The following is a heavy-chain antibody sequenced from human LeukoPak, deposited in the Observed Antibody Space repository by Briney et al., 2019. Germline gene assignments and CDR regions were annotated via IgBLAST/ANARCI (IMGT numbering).Heavy chain of an antibody. J-gene: IGHJ4*02. CDR3: ARAFYDILTGYATPIGY. V-gene: IGHV1-2*02. Sequence: ASVKVSCKASGYTFTGYYMHWVRQVPGQGLEWMGWINPNSGGTNYAQKFQGRVTMTRDTSISTAYMELSRLRSDDTAVYYCARAFYDILTGYATPIGYWGQGTLVTVSS. D-gene: IGHD3-9*01. CDR2: INPNSGGT. CDR1: GYTFTGYY.